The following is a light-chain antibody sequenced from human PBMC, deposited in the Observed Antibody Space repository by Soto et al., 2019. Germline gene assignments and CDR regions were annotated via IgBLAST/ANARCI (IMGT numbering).Light chain of an antibody. V-gene: IGKV1-8*01. J-gene: IGKJ5*01. Sequence: AIRMTQSPSSLSASTGDTVTITCRASQDIGSVLAWYQKKPGTAPKVLISGASNLHGGVPSRFSGSGSRTDFTLTITHLQSEDFATYYCQHYLNYPITSGQGTRLEIK. CDR3: QHYLNYPIT. CDR2: GAS. CDR1: QDIGSV.